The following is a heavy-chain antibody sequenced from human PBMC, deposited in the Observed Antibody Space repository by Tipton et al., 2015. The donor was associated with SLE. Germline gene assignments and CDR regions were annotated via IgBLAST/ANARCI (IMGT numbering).Heavy chain of an antibody. D-gene: IGHD5-24*01. V-gene: IGHV4-34*01. Sequence: TLSLTCTVSGGSISSYYWGWVRQTPGSGLEWIAEINESGSTNHNPSLRSRVSLSVDSSNFQFSLTLYSFSDADTAVYYCGRGRGWLQFRRYYYYMDVWGKGTTVTVSS. CDR1: GGSISSYY. J-gene: IGHJ6*03. CDR3: GRGRGWLQFRRYYYYMDV. CDR2: INESGST.